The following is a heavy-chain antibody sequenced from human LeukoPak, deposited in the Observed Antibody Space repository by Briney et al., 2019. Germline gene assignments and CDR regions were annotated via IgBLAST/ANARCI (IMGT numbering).Heavy chain of an antibody. CDR3: ARDRFLGYDFWSGYYLDY. Sequence: SVKVSCKTSGGTFSRYAMSWVRQAPAKGREWMGRIIPICGTANDAQKLQGRVTITGDESTSTAYMELSSLRSEETAVYYCARDRFLGYDFWSGYYLDYWGQGTLVTVSS. D-gene: IGHD3-3*01. CDR1: GGTFSRYA. V-gene: IGHV1-69*13. CDR2: IIPICGTA. J-gene: IGHJ4*02.